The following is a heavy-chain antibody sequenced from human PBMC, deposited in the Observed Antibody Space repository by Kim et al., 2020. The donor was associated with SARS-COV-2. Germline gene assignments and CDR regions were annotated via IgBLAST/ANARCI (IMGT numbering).Heavy chain of an antibody. CDR2: IYHSGST. CDR3: ARAYYDSSGYRGDYYGMDV. V-gene: IGHV4-4*02. CDR1: GGSISSSNW. D-gene: IGHD3-22*01. J-gene: IGHJ6*02. Sequence: SETLSLTCAVSGGSISSSNWWSWVRQPPGKGLEWIGEIYHSGSTNYNPSLKSRVTISVDKSKNQFSLKLSSVTAADTAVYYCARAYYDSSGYRGDYYGMDVWGQGTTVTVSS.